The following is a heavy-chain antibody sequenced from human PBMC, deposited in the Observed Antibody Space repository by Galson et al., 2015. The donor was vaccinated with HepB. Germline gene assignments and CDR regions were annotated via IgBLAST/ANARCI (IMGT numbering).Heavy chain of an antibody. J-gene: IGHJ5*02. CDR1: GYTFTSYA. CDR3: AREGGLVRGWFDP. Sequence: SVKVSCKASGYTFTSYAMHWVRQAPGQRLEWMGWINAGNGNTKYSQKFQGRVTITRDTSASTAYMELSSLRSEDTAVYYCAREGGLVRGWFDPWGQGTLVTVSS. V-gene: IGHV1-3*01. CDR2: INAGNGNT. D-gene: IGHD6-19*01.